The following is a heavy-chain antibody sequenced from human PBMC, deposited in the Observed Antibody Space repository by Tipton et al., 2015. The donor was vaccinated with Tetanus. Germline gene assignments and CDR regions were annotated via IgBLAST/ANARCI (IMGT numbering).Heavy chain of an antibody. D-gene: IGHD3-3*01. Sequence: GLVKPSETLSLTCTVSGDSLRTGDRNWSWIRQPPGKGLEWLAYISSSGSTNSDYFLKSRITISRDTSKNQYSLSLSSVTAADTAVYFCARANYDFSMKGPFDSWGQGILVVVSA. CDR2: ISSSGST. CDR1: GDSLRTGDRN. CDR3: ARANYDFSMKGPFDS. V-gene: IGHV4-61*08. J-gene: IGHJ4*02.